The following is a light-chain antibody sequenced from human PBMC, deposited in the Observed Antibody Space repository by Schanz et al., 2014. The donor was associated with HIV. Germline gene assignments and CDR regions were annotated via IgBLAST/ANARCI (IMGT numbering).Light chain of an antibody. V-gene: IGLV1-51*01. CDR2: DNN. J-gene: IGLJ2*01. CDR3: GTWDSTLSAVV. Sequence: QSVLTQPPSVSAAPGQRVTISCSGSAFNIGHYSVSWYQQFPGTVPKLLIYDNNERPSDIPDRFSGSKTGTSATLVIIGLQTGDEAVYYCGTWDSTLSAVVFGGGTKLTVL. CDR1: AFNIGHYS.